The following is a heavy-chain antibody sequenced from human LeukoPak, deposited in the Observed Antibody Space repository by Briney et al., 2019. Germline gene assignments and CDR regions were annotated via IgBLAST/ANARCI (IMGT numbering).Heavy chain of an antibody. CDR2: MNPNRGST. CDR1: GYTFTSCG. Sequence: ASVKVSRKTSGYTFTSCGINWVRQAPGQGLEWMGWMNPNRGSTGYAQKFQGRVTMTRNTSISTAYMELSSLRSEDTAVYYCARGPSGFKDYYMDVWGKGTTVTVSS. J-gene: IGHJ6*03. V-gene: IGHV1-8*01. D-gene: IGHD1-26*01. CDR3: ARGPSGFKDYYMDV.